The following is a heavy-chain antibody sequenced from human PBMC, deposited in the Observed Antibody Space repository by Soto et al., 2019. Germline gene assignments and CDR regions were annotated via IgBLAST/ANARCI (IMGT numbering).Heavy chain of an antibody. J-gene: IGHJ4*02. V-gene: IGHV3-21*01. D-gene: IGHD6-19*01. Sequence: EVQLVESGGGLVKPGGSLRLSCAASGFTFSSYSMNWVRQAPGKGLEWVSSISSSSSYIYYADSVKGRFTISRDNAKNSLYLQMNSLRAEATAVYYCARDPDSSGWYDYWGQGSLVTVSS. CDR3: ARDPDSSGWYDY. CDR1: GFTFSSYS. CDR2: ISSSSSYI.